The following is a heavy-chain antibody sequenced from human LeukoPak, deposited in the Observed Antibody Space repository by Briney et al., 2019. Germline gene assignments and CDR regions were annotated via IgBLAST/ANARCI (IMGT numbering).Heavy chain of an antibody. Sequence: SETLSLTCAVYGGSFSGYYWSWIRHPPGKGLEWSGEINHSGSTNYNPSLKSRVTISVDTSKNQFSLKLSSVTAADTAVYYCARGYVTRDFDYWGQGTLVTVSS. CDR1: GGSFSGYY. J-gene: IGHJ4*02. V-gene: IGHV4-34*01. D-gene: IGHD3-16*01. CDR2: INHSGST. CDR3: ARGYVTRDFDY.